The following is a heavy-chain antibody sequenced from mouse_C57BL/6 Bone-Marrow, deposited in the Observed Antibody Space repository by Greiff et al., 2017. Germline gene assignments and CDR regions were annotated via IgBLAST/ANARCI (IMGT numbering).Heavy chain of an antibody. J-gene: IGHJ2*01. CDR3: TRQGLYGSSQYYFDY. V-gene: IGHV1-15*01. CDR1: GYTFTDYE. D-gene: IGHD1-1*01. Sequence: QVQLQQSGAELVRPGASMTLSCKASGYTFTDYEMHWVKQTPVHGLEWIGAIDPETGGTAYNQKFKGKAILTADKSSSTAYMELRSLTSEDSAVYYCTRQGLYGSSQYYFDYWGQGTTLTVSS. CDR2: IDPETGGT.